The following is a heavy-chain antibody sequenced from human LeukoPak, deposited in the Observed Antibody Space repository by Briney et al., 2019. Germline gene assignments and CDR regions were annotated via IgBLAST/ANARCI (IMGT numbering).Heavy chain of an antibody. CDR2: INSDGSST. CDR1: RFTFSGYW. D-gene: IGHD1-26*01. CDR3: ARVRSGSSAGNYGMDV. Sequence: PGGSLTLSCAASRFTFSGYWMLWLPPAPGNGRVWVSRINSDGSSTSYADYVKGRFTISRDNAKNTLYLQMNSLRAEDTAVYYCARVRSGSSAGNYGMDVWGQGNTVTVSS. J-gene: IGHJ6*02. V-gene: IGHV3-74*01.